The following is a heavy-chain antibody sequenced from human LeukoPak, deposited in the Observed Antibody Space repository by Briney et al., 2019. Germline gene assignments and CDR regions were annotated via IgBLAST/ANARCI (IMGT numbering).Heavy chain of an antibody. J-gene: IGHJ3*02. CDR1: GFTFSSYA. Sequence: PGGSLRLSCAASGFTFSSYAMSWVRQAPGKGLEWVSHITDSGDSTSYADSVKGRFTISRDNSKNTLYLLLNSLRAEDTAVYYCATSLGVDAFDIWGQGTMVTVSS. CDR3: ATSLGVDAFDI. CDR2: ITDSGDST. D-gene: IGHD3-16*02. V-gene: IGHV3-23*01.